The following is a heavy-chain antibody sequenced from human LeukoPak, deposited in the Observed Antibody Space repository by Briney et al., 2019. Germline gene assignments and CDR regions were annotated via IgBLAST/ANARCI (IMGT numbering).Heavy chain of an antibody. J-gene: IGHJ4*02. CDR1: GGTFSSYA. Sequence: GSSVKVSCKASGGTFSSYAISWVRQAPGQGHEWMGGIIPIFGTANYAQKFQGRVTITADESTSTAYMELSSLRSEDTAVYYCARVKVGATIQPFDYWGQGTLVTVSS. CDR2: IIPIFGTA. D-gene: IGHD1-26*01. V-gene: IGHV1-69*01. CDR3: ARVKVGATIQPFDY.